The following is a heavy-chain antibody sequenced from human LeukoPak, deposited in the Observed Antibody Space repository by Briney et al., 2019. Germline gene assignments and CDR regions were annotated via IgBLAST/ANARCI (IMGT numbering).Heavy chain of an antibody. V-gene: IGHV5-51*01. Sequence: GESLKISCKGSGYSFTSYWIGWVRQMPGKGLEWMGIIYPGDSDTRYSPSFQGQVTISVDKSISTAYLQWSSLKASDTAIYYCVRHLISDGARWFDPWGQGTLVTVSS. J-gene: IGHJ5*02. CDR1: GYSFTSYW. CDR2: IYPGDSDT. D-gene: IGHD3-10*01. CDR3: VRHLISDGARWFDP.